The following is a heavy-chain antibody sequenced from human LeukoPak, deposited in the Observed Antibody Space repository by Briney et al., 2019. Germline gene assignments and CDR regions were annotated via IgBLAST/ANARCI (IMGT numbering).Heavy chain of an antibody. D-gene: IGHD3-22*01. CDR1: GFTFNRYG. V-gene: IGHV3-30*02. J-gene: IGHJ4*02. Sequence: PGGSLRLSCAASGFTFNRYGMHWVRQAPGKGLEWVAYIGHDGSNKYYAVSVKGRFTISRDSSKNTLYLQMNSLRAEDTAVYYCARDVRIVYYDRSPDYWGQGTLVTVSS. CDR3: ARDVRIVYYDRSPDY. CDR2: IGHDGSNK.